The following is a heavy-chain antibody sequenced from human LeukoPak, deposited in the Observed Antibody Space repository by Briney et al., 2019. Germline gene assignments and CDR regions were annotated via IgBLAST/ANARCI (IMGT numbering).Heavy chain of an antibody. D-gene: IGHD4-23*01. Sequence: GRSLRLSCAASGSTFDDYAMHWVRQAPGKGLEWVSGISWNSVSIGYADSVKGRFTISRDNAKNSLYLQMNSLRAEDTALYYCAKLADGGNSVGFDYWGQGTLVTVSS. CDR2: ISWNSVSI. V-gene: IGHV3-9*01. J-gene: IGHJ4*02. CDR1: GSTFDDYA. CDR3: AKLADGGNSVGFDY.